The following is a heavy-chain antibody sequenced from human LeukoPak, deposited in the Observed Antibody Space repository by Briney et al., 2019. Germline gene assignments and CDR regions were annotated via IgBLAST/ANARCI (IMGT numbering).Heavy chain of an antibody. CDR1: GDSISSSSSY. D-gene: IGHD6-13*01. CDR2: ICYSGSP. CDR3: ARDRVGQQLVGRKYYYYYMDV. J-gene: IGHJ6*03. Sequence: PSETLSLTCTVSGDSISSSSSYWGWIRQPPGEGLEWIGSICYSGSPYYTPSLKSRVTISVDTSKNQFSLKLRSVTAADTAVYYCARDRVGQQLVGRKYYYYYMDVWGKGNTVTISS. V-gene: IGHV4-39*07.